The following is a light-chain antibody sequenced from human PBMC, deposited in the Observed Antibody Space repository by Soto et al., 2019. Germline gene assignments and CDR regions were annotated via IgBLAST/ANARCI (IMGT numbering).Light chain of an antibody. CDR2: ASS. V-gene: IGKV1-6*01. Sequence: AIQMTQSPSSLSASVGDRVTVTCRASQAIRNDLGWYQQKPGKAPKLLMYASSTLQSGVPSRFSGSVSGTDFTLTISSLQPEDFATYYCLQDYSYPWTFGQGTRLEIK. CDR1: QAIRND. CDR3: LQDYSYPWT. J-gene: IGKJ5*01.